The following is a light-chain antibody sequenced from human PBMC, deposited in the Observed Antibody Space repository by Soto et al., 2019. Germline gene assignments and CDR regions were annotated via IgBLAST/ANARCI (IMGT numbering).Light chain of an antibody. CDR2: EVT. V-gene: IGLV2-8*01. CDR3: CSYAGTYTLWV. Sequence: QSVLTQPPSASGSPGQSVTISCTGTSSDIGAYNYVSWYQQHPGKAPKLMIYEVTKRPSGVPDRFSGSKSGNTASLTISGLQAEDEADYYCCSYAGTYTLWVFGGGTKVTVL. CDR1: SSDIGAYNY. J-gene: IGLJ3*02.